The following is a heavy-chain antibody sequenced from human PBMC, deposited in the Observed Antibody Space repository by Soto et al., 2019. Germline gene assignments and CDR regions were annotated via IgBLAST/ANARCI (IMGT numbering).Heavy chain of an antibody. CDR2: ISDSGGST. CDR1: GFTFSSYA. Sequence: GGSLRLSCAASGFTFSSYAMSWVRQAPGKGLEWVSAISDSGGSTYYADSVKGRFTISRDNSKNTLYLQMNSLRAEDTAVYYCARRYCSSTSCYYYYYMDVWGKGTTVTVSS. D-gene: IGHD2-2*01. J-gene: IGHJ6*03. CDR3: ARRYCSSTSCYYYYYMDV. V-gene: IGHV3-23*01.